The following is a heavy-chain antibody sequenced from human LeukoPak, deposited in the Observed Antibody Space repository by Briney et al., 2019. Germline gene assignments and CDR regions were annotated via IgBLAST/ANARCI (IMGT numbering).Heavy chain of an antibody. CDR2: FDPEDGET. J-gene: IGHJ5*02. CDR1: GYTLTELS. D-gene: IGHD6-19*01. CDR3: ATVRHWYSSGWSRGQYNWFDP. V-gene: IGHV1-24*01. Sequence: ASVKVSCKVSGYTLTELSMHWVRQAPGKGLEWMGGFDPEDGETIYAQKFQGRVTMTEDTSTDTAYMELSSLRSEDTAVYYCATVRHWYSSGWSRGQYNWFDPWGQGTLVTVSS.